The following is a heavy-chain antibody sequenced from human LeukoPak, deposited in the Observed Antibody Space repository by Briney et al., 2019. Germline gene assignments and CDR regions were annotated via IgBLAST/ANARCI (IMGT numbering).Heavy chain of an antibody. CDR3: ARVPPSDFGNFDY. V-gene: IGHV3-7*01. D-gene: IGHD3-3*01. CDR1: GFTFSSYW. CDR2: IKQDGSEK. Sequence: GGSLRLSCAASGFTFSSYWMSWVRQAPGKGLEWVANIKQDGSEKYYVDSVKGRFTISRDNAKNSLYLQMNSLRAEDTAVYYCARVPPSDFGNFDYWGQGTLVTVSS. J-gene: IGHJ4*02.